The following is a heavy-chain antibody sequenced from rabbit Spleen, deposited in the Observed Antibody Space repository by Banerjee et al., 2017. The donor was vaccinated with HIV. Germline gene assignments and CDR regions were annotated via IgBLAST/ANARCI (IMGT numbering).Heavy chain of an antibody. CDR2: AYAGYSGST. V-gene: IGHV1S40*01. CDR3: VRDTGTSFSTYGMDL. CDR1: GFSFNSGYD. Sequence: QSLEESGGGLVKPGASLTLTCKASGFSFNSGYDMCWVRQAPGKGLEWVACAYAGYSGSTYSATWAKGRFTISKTSSTTVTLQMTSLTAADTATYFCVRDTGTSFSTYGMDLWGPGTLVTVS. D-gene: IGHD8-1*01. J-gene: IGHJ6*01.